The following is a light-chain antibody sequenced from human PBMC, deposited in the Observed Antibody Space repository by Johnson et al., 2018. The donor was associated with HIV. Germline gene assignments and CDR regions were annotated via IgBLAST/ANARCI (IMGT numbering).Light chain of an antibody. CDR2: ENN. J-gene: IGLJ1*01. CDR3: GTWASSLSAIYV. Sequence: QSVLTQPPSVSAAPGQKVTISCSGSSSNIGNNYVSWYQQLPGTAPKLLIYENNKRPSGIPDRFSGSKSGTSATLGITGLQTGDEADYYCGTWASSLSAIYVFGTGTKVSVL. V-gene: IGLV1-51*02. CDR1: SSNIGNNY.